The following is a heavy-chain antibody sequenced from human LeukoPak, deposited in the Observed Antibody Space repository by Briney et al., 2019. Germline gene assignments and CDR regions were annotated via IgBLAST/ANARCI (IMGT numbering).Heavy chain of an antibody. Sequence: ASVKVSCTASGYGFSRYNLHWVRRAPGQGLEWMGIINPSGGNTNYAQKFKGRLTLTRDTSTSTVYMELSSLRSDDTAVYYCARDWNWGSSDAFDMWGQGTIVTVSS. V-gene: IGHV1-46*01. D-gene: IGHD3-16*01. J-gene: IGHJ3*02. CDR1: GYGFSRYN. CDR2: INPSGGNT. CDR3: ARDWNWGSSDAFDM.